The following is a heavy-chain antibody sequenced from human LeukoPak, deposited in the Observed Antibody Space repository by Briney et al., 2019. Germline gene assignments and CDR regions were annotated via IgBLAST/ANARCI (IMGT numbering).Heavy chain of an antibody. D-gene: IGHD3-10*01. CDR2: ISAYNGNT. CDR1: GYTFTSYG. Sequence: GASVKVSCTASGYTFTSYGISRVRQAPGQGLEWMGWISAYNGNTNYAQKLQGRVTMTTDTSTSTAHMELRSLRSDDTAVYYWARDRGRMVRGVSLGYWGEGTLVAVSS. CDR3: ARDRGRMVRGVSLGY. V-gene: IGHV1-18*01. J-gene: IGHJ4*02.